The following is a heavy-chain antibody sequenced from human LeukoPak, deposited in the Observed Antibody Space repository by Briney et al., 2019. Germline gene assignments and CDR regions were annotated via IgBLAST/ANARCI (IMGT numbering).Heavy chain of an antibody. J-gene: IGHJ5*02. CDR1: GGTFSSYA. V-gene: IGHV1-69*04. CDR3: ARDESGYSYGYNASLDP. Sequence: GSSVKVSCKASGGTFSSYAISWVRQAPGQGLEWMGRIIPILGIADYAQKFQGRVTITADKSTSTAYMELSSLRSEDTAVYYCARDESGYSYGYNASLDPWGQGTLVTVSS. D-gene: IGHD5-18*01. CDR2: IIPILGIA.